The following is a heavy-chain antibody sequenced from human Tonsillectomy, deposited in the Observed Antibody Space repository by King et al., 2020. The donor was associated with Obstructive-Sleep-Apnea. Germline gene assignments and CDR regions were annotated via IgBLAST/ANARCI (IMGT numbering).Heavy chain of an antibody. V-gene: IGHV4-59*01. CDR3: ARVTTRAYAFDI. CDR1: GGSISSYY. Sequence: QLQLQESGPGLVKPSETLSLTCTVSGGSISSYYWSWIRQPPGKGLEWIGYIYYSGSTNSNPSLKGRVTISVDTSKNQFSLRLSSVTAADTDGYYCARVTTRAYAFDIWGQGTMVTVSS. J-gene: IGHJ3*02. CDR2: IYYSGST. D-gene: IGHD1-1*01.